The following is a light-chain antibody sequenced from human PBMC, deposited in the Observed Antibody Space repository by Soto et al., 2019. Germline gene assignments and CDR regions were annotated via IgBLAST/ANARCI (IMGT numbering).Light chain of an antibody. CDR3: QQYNTYPWA. J-gene: IGKJ1*01. V-gene: IGKV1-5*03. CDR1: ESNSNW. CDR2: KAS. Sequence: DIQMTQSPSTLSASVGDRVTITCRASESNSNWLAWYQQKPGKAPNLLIYKASSLECGVPSRFSGSGSGTEFTLTISSLQPDDFATYYCQQYNTYPWAFDQGTKVEIK.